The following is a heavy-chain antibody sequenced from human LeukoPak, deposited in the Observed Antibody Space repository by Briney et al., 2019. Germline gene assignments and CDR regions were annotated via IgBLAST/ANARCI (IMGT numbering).Heavy chain of an antibody. CDR3: ARGDRRGGYDKKFDY. D-gene: IGHD5-12*01. V-gene: IGHV4-34*01. CDR1: GGSFSGYY. J-gene: IGHJ4*02. CDR2: INHSGST. Sequence: KPSETLSLTCAVYGGSFSGYYWSWIRQPPGKGLEWIGEINHSGSTNYNPSLKSRVTISVDTSKNQFSLKLSSVTAADTAVYYCARGDRRGGYDKKFDYWGQGTLVTVSS.